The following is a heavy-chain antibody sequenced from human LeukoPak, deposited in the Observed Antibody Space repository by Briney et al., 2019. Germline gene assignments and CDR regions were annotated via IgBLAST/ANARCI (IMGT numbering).Heavy chain of an antibody. CDR3: ARGGFYCGGDCYVDY. CDR1: GGYFSPYY. D-gene: IGHD2-21*02. J-gene: IGHJ4*02. Sequence: SETLSLTCAVYGGYFSPYYWSWIRQPPGKGLEWIGEINHSGSTNYNPSLKSRVTISVDTSKNQSSLRLSSVTAADTAVYYCARGGFYCGGDCYVDYWGQGTLVTVSS. V-gene: IGHV4-34*01. CDR2: INHSGST.